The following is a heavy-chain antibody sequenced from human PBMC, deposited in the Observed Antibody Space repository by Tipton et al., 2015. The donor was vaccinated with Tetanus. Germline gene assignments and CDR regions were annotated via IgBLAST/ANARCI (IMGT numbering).Heavy chain of an antibody. J-gene: IGHJ4*02. Sequence: TLSLTCAVYGGSFSGYYWSWIRQPPGKVLEWIGEINHSGSTNYNPSLKSRVTISVDTSKNQFSLKLSSVTAADTAVYYCASAYIVATRPYYFDYWGQGTLVTVSS. CDR2: INHSGST. CDR3: ASAYIVATRPYYFDY. CDR1: GGSFSGYY. D-gene: IGHD5-12*01. V-gene: IGHV4-34*01.